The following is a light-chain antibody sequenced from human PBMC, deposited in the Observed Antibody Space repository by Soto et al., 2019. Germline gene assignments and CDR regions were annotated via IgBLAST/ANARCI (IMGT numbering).Light chain of an antibody. V-gene: IGKV3-11*01. Sequence: EIVLTQSPATLSLSPGERAALSCRASQSITNYLGWYQQKPGQAPRLLIYATSNRATGIPARFSGSGSGTDFTLTISSLEPEDFAVYYCQQYGYSPITFGQGTRLEIK. CDR2: ATS. CDR1: QSITNY. CDR3: QQYGYSPIT. J-gene: IGKJ5*01.